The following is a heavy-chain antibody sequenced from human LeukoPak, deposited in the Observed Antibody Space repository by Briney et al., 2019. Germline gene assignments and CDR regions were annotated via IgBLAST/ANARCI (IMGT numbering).Heavy chain of an antibody. D-gene: IGHD3-10*01. V-gene: IGHV3-64D*09. CDR1: GFTFSMSA. Sequence: PGGSLRLSCSASGFTFSMSAMHWVRQGPGKGLQYVSAISSNGGSTYYADSVKGRFTISRDNSKNTLHPQMSSLRPEDTAVYYCVGVRWFGGSNWFDPWGQGTLVTVSS. CDR2: ISSNGGST. J-gene: IGHJ5*02. CDR3: VGVRWFGGSNWFDP.